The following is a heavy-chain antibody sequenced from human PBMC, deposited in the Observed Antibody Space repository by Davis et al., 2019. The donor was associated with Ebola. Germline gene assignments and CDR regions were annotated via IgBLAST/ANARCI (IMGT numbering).Heavy chain of an antibody. CDR1: GFTFSYYA. CDR2: IGGSDGTI. J-gene: IGHJ4*02. CDR3: ARDVGDAYSGSDY. D-gene: IGHD6-13*01. Sequence: GESLKISCAASGFTFSYYAMHWVRQTPGKGLEWVSYIGGSDGTIYYADSVKGRFTISRVNAKSSLYLQMNSLRDEDTAVYYCARDVGDAYSGSDYWGQGPLVTVSS. V-gene: IGHV3-48*02.